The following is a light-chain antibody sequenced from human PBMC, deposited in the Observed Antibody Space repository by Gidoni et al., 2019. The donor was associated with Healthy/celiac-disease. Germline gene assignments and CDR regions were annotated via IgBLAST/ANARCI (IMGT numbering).Light chain of an antibody. Sequence: EIVLTQSPATLSLSPGERATLSCRASQSVSSYLAWYQQKPGQAPRLLIYDASNRATGIPARFSGSGSGTDFTLTISSLEPEDFAVYYCQQRSNWPPSHTFGGXTKVEIK. CDR2: DAS. CDR3: QQRSNWPPSHT. J-gene: IGKJ4*01. CDR1: QSVSSY. V-gene: IGKV3-11*01.